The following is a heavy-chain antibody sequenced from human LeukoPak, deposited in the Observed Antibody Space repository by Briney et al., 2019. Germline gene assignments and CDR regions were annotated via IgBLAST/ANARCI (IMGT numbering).Heavy chain of an antibody. CDR3: ARYGVPAAQYYFDY. Sequence: ASVKVSCKASGYTFTSYDINWVRQATGQGLEWMGWMNPNSSNTGYAQKFQGRVTMTRNTSISTAYMELSSLRSEDTAVYYCARYGVPAAQYYFDYWGQGTLVTVSS. J-gene: IGHJ4*02. D-gene: IGHD2-2*01. V-gene: IGHV1-8*01. CDR1: GYTFTSYD. CDR2: MNPNSSNT.